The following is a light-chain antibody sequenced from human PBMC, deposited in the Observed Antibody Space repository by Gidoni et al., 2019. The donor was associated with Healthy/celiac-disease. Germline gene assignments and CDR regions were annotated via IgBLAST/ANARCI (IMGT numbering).Light chain of an antibody. CDR3: VLYMGSGISV. CDR2: STN. CDR1: SGSVSTSYD. Sequence: QTVVTQEPSFSVSPGGTVTLTCGLSSGSVSTSYDPSWYPQTPGQAPRTLIYSTNTRSSGVPDRFSGSILGNKAALTITGAQADDESDYYCVLYMGSGISVFGGGTKLTVL. V-gene: IGLV8-61*01. J-gene: IGLJ2*01.